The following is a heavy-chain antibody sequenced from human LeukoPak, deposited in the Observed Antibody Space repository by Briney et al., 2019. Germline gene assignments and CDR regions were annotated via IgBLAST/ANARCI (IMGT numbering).Heavy chain of an antibody. D-gene: IGHD4-17*01. Sequence: SETLSLTCTVSGGSTSSGSYYWSWIPQPAGKGLEWIGRIYTSGSTNYNPSLKSRVTMSVDTSKNQFSLKLSSVTAADTAVYYCARAYGDYGYYYYYYMDVWGKGTTVTISS. CDR1: GGSTSSGSYY. V-gene: IGHV4-61*02. J-gene: IGHJ6*03. CDR2: IYTSGST. CDR3: ARAYGDYGYYYYYYMDV.